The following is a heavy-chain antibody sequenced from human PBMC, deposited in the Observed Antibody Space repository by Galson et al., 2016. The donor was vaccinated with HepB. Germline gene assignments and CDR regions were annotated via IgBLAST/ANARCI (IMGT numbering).Heavy chain of an antibody. CDR3: AKDLLPSGAGREDYFDY. J-gene: IGHJ4*02. V-gene: IGHV3-33*06. D-gene: IGHD6-19*01. Sequence: SLRLSCAASGFTFSSYSMNWVRQAPGKGLEWVAVIWYDGNNKYYADSVKGRFTISSANSKKMLYLQMNSLRAEDTAIYYCAKDLLPSGAGREDYFDYWGQGTLVTVSS. CDR2: IWYDGNNK. CDR1: GFTFSSYS.